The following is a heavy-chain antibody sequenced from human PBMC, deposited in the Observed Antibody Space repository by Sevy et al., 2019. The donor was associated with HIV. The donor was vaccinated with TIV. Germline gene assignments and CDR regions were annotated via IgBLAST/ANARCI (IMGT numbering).Heavy chain of an antibody. V-gene: IGHV3-21*01. CDR1: GFTFRAYV. Sequence: GGSLRLSCAASGFTFRAYVMHWVRQGPGKGLEWVSSISSSGRYIYYADSVQGRFTISRDNAEDSLYLQMNNLRAEDTAVYYCARDALSGTSAYWGQGTLVTVSS. J-gene: IGHJ4*02. D-gene: IGHD1-7*01. CDR2: ISSSGRYI. CDR3: ARDALSGTSAY.